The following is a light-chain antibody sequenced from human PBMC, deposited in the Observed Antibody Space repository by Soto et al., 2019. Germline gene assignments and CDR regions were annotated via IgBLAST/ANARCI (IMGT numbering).Light chain of an antibody. V-gene: IGLV2-14*01. CDR1: SSDVGIYNY. CDR3: SSYPSTTTLVV. Sequence: QSVLTQPSSVSGSPGQSSTFSCAGTSSDVGIYNYVSWYQQHPGKAPKPMIYEISNRLSGVSNRFSGSKSGNTASLTISGLQVEDEADYYCSSYPSTTTLVVFGGGTKVTVL. CDR2: EIS. J-gene: IGLJ2*01.